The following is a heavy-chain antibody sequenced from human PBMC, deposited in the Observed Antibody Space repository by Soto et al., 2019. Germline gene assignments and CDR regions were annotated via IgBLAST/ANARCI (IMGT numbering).Heavy chain of an antibody. CDR2: IIPIFGTA. CDR3: ARAGRYCSSTSCYTRYFDY. Sequence: QVQLVQSGAEVKKPGSSVKVSCKASGGTFSSYAISWVRQAPGQGLEWMGGIIPIFGTANYAQKFQGRVTITADKSTSTAYMELSCLRSEDTAVYYCARAGRYCSSTSCYTRYFDYWGQGTLVTVSS. J-gene: IGHJ4*02. V-gene: IGHV1-69*06. CDR1: GGTFSSYA. D-gene: IGHD2-2*02.